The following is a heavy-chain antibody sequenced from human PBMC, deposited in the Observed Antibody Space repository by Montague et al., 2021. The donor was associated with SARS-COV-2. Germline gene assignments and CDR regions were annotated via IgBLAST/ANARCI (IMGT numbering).Heavy chain of an antibody. J-gene: IGHJ4*02. D-gene: IGHD3-22*01. CDR2: INHRGTS. V-gene: IGHV4-34*01. CDR1: GGSFSDYY. CDR3: ARGRQHFNMIVVVMTGGEYYFDY. Sequence: SETLSLTYAVYGGSFSDYYWSWIRQPPGKGLEWIGEINHRGTSKYNPSLKSRVSISLDTSKNQFSLYLSSVTVADTAVYYCARGRQHFNMIVVVMTGGEYYFDYWGQGTLVTVSS.